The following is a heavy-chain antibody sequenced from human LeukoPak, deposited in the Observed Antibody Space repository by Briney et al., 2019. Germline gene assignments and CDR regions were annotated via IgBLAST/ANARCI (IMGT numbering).Heavy chain of an antibody. CDR2: ISSSSSYI. CDR1: GFTFSSYS. CDR3: ARSPLVATDY. Sequence: GGSLRLSCAASGFTFSSYSMNWVRQAPGKGLEWVSSISSSSSYIYYADSVKGRFTISRDNAKNSLYLQMNSLGAEDTAVYYCARSPLVATDYWGQGTLVTVSS. J-gene: IGHJ4*02. V-gene: IGHV3-21*04. D-gene: IGHD5-12*01.